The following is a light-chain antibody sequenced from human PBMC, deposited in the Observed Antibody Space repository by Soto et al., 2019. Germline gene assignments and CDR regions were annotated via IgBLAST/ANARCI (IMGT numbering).Light chain of an antibody. V-gene: IGKV3-20*01. CDR3: QQYAGAPWT. Sequence: EIVLTQSPGTLSVSPGERAALSCKASQSVTSNYLAWYQQRPGQAPRPLIYAANRRATGSPDRLTGSGSGTDFNLPISSLEPEDSALYYCQQYAGAPWTFGQGTRVEIK. CDR1: QSVTSNY. J-gene: IGKJ1*01. CDR2: AAN.